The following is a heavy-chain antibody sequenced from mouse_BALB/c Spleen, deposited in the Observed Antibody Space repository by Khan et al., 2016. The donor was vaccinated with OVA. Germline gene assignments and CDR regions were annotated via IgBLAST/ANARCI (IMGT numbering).Heavy chain of an antibody. CDR3: ARGGSRYNDAMDY. D-gene: IGHD1-3*01. J-gene: IGHJ4*01. Sequence: VQLKESGPGLVKPSQSLSLTCTVTGYSITSDYAWNWIRQFPGNKLEWMGYISSSGSTTYNPALKSRISITRDTSKNQFFLQLNSVTTEDTATYYCARGGSRYNDAMDYWGQGTSVTVSS. CDR1: GYSITSDYA. V-gene: IGHV3-2*02. CDR2: ISSSGST.